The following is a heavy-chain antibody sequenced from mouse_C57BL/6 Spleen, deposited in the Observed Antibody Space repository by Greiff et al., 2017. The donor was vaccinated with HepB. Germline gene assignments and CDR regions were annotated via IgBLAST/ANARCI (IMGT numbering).Heavy chain of an antibody. V-gene: IGHV3-6*01. CDR3: ARDGNYGGYFDV. J-gene: IGHJ1*03. D-gene: IGHD2-1*01. CDR2: ISYDGSN. CDR1: GYSITSGYY. Sequence: DVQLQESGPGLVKPSQSLSLTCSVTGYSITSGYYWNWIRQFPGNKLEWMGYISYDGSNNYNPSLKNRISITRDTSKNQFFLKLNSVTTEDTATYYCARDGNYGGYFDVWGTGTTVTVSS.